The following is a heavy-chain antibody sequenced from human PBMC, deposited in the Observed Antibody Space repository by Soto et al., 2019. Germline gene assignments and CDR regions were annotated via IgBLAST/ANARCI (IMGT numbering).Heavy chain of an antibody. D-gene: IGHD4-17*01. CDR1: GGSVNNANYF. J-gene: IGHJ6*02. CDR3: ARDADYGGSRGGMDV. Sequence: QVRLEESGPGLVKPSETLSLICSVSGGSVNNANYFWNWIRHHPENGLEWIGYIYYSGSTRYNPSLKTRATLSMDTSKNHFSLRLNSVTVADTAVYFCARDADYGGSRGGMDVWGRGTTVTVSS. V-gene: IGHV4-31*03. CDR2: IYYSGST.